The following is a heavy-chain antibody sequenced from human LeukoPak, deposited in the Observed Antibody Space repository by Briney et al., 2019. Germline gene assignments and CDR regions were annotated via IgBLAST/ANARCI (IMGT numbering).Heavy chain of an antibody. Sequence: SETLSLTCTVSGGSISSGGYYWSWIRQHPGKGLEWIGYIYYSGSTYYNPSLKSRVTISVDTSKNQFSLKLSSVTAADTAVYYCARGSHDTIRGVLDIRGQGTMVTVSS. J-gene: IGHJ3*02. CDR2: IYYSGST. CDR1: GGSISSGGYY. CDR3: ARGSHDTIRGVLDI. V-gene: IGHV4-31*03. D-gene: IGHD3-10*01.